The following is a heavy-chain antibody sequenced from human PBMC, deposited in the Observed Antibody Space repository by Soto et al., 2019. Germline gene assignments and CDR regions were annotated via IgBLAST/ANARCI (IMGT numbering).Heavy chain of an antibody. V-gene: IGHV1-2*04. J-gene: IGHJ5*02. CDR3: ARDPSVVGDDYSNYDPDSWFDP. D-gene: IGHD4-4*01. CDR1: GYTFTGYY. Sequence: QVQLVQSGAEVKKPGASVKVSCKASGYTFTGYYMHWVRQAPGQGLEWMGWINPNSGGTNYAQKFQGWVTMTRDTSISTAYMELSRLRSDDTAVYYCARDPSVVGDDYSNYDPDSWFDPWGQGTLVTVPS. CDR2: INPNSGGT.